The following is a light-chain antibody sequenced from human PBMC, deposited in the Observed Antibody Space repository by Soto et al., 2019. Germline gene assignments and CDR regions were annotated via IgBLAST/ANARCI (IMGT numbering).Light chain of an antibody. CDR2: AAS. CDR1: QNIDTY. Sequence: IQMTQAPSSLSASAGDRVTITCRAGQNIDTYLNWYQQKPGKAPKVLIYAASRLQSGVPSRFSGSVSGTSGTITISSLQHEDGSTYYCQQSYSTPLTFGGGTKVDIK. CDR3: QQSYSTPLT. J-gene: IGKJ4*01. V-gene: IGKV1-39*01.